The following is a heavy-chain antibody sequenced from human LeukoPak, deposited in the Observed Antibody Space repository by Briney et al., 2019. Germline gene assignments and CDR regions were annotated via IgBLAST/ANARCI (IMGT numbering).Heavy chain of an antibody. J-gene: IGHJ4*02. CDR2: INPNSGGT. V-gene: IGHV1-2*06. CDR1: GYTFTGYY. D-gene: IGHD6-13*01. Sequence: ASVTVSCKASGYTFTGYYMHWVRQAPGQGLEWMGRINPNSGGTNYAQKFQGRVTMTRDTSISTAYMELSRLRSDDTAVYYRARELPTPGIAAAGADYWGQGTLVTVSS. CDR3: ARELPTPGIAAAGADY.